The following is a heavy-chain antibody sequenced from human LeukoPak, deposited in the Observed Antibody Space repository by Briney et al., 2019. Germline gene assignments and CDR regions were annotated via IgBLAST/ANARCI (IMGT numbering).Heavy chain of an antibody. CDR1: GYTFTNYY. CDR3: ATLETVVGDFDY. D-gene: IGHD5-24*01. CDR2: INPSGGST. Sequence: ASVKVSCKASGYTFTNYYMHWVRQAPGQGLEWMGIINPSGGSTSYAQKFQGRVTMTRDTSTSTLYMELSSLRSEDTAVYYCATLETVVGDFDYWGQGTLVTVSS. V-gene: IGHV1-46*01. J-gene: IGHJ4*02.